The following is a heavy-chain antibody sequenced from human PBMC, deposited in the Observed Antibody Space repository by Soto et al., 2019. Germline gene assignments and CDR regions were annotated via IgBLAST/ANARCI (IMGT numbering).Heavy chain of an antibody. CDR3: AKINVEPAYDDLWSGYYGGGNDFDY. D-gene: IGHD3-3*01. CDR1: GFTFSSYG. Sequence: QVQLVESGGGVVQPGRSLRLSCAASGFTFSSYGMHWVRQAPGKGLEWVAVISYDGSNKYYADSVKGRFTISSDNSKNALYLQMTRGRAEDTAVYYCAKINVEPAYDDLWSGYYGGGNDFDYWGQGTLVTVSS. CDR2: ISYDGSNK. V-gene: IGHV3-30*18. J-gene: IGHJ4*02.